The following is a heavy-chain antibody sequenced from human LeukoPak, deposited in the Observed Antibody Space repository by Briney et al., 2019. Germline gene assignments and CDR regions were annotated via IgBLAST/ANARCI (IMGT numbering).Heavy chain of an antibody. J-gene: IGHJ3*02. CDR1: GLTFSSYG. D-gene: IGHD3-16*01. Sequence: GGSLRLSCAASGLTFSSYGMHWVRQAPGKGLEWVAVIWYDGSNKYYADSVKGRFTISRDNSKNTLYLQTNSLRAEDTAVYYCAREGDHDAFDIWGQGTMVTVSS. V-gene: IGHV3-33*01. CDR2: IWYDGSNK. CDR3: AREGDHDAFDI.